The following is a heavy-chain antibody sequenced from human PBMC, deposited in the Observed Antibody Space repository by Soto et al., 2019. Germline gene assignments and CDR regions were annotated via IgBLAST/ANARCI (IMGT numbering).Heavy chain of an antibody. Sequence: LSLTCTVSGDSIRAHYWSWIRQAAGKGLEWIGRLHSSGSTDYNPSLKSRVTMSADTSRNQFSLKLASLTAADTAVYYCARGRARVPTVRGLILQFSYFDPWGQGTLVTVSS. CDR2: LHSSGST. CDR1: GDSIRAHY. CDR3: ARGRARVPTVRGLILQFSYFDP. D-gene: IGHD3-10*01. V-gene: IGHV4-4*07. J-gene: IGHJ5*02.